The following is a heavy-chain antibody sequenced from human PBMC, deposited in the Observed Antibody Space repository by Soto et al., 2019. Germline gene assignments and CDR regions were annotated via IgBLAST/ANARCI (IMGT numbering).Heavy chain of an antibody. CDR2: ISSSSSTI. J-gene: IGHJ4*02. CDR1: GFTFSSYS. CDR3: ARVPVTIFGVVIIRGGSDY. D-gene: IGHD3-3*01. Sequence: EVQLVESGGGLVQPGGSLRLSCAASGFTFSSYSMNWVRQAPGKGLEWVSYISSSSSTIYYADSVKGRFTISRDNAKNSLYLQMNSLRAEDTAVYYCARVPVTIFGVVIIRGGSDYWGQGTLVTVSS. V-gene: IGHV3-48*01.